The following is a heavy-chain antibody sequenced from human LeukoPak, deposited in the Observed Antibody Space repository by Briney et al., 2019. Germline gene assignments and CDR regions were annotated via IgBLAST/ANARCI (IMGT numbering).Heavy chain of an antibody. CDR1: GYTFTSYG. D-gene: IGHD2-15*01. CDR3: ARDSLYCSGGSCPYNWFDP. J-gene: IGHJ5*02. CDR2: ISAYNGNT. V-gene: IGHV1-18*01. Sequence: ASVKVSCKASGYTFTSYGICWVRQAPGQGLEWMGWISAYNGNTNYAQKLQGRVTMTTDTSTSTAYMELRSLRSDDTAVYYCARDSLYCSGGSCPYNWFDPWGQGTLVTVSS.